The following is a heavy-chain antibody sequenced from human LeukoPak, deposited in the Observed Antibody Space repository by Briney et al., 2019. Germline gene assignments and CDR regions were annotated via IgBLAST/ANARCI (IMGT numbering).Heavy chain of an antibody. J-gene: IGHJ4*02. Sequence: PSETLSLTCAVYGGSFSGYYWSWIRQPPGKGLEWIGEINHSGSTNYNPSLKSRVTISVDTPKNQFSLKLSSVTAADTAVYYCASGYSYGADYWGQGTLVTVSS. V-gene: IGHV4-34*01. D-gene: IGHD5-18*01. CDR1: GGSFSGYY. CDR2: INHSGST. CDR3: ASGYSYGADY.